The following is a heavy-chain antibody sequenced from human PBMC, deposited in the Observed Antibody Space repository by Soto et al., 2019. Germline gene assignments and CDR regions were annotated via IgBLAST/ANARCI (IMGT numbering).Heavy chain of an antibody. CDR1: GYTFTSYD. V-gene: IGHV1-8*01. J-gene: IGHJ5*02. CDR3: ARVLMVYASPGNWFDP. D-gene: IGHD2-8*01. CDR2: MNPNSGNT. Sequence: ASVKVSCKASGYTFTSYDINWVRQATGQGLEWMGWMNPNSGNTGYAQKFQGRVTMTRNTSISTAYMGLSSLRSEDTAVYYCARVLMVYASPGNWFDPWGQGTLVTVSS.